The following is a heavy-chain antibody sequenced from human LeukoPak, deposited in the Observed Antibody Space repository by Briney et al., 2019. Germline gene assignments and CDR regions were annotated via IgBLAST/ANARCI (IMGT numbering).Heavy chain of an antibody. D-gene: IGHD6-13*01. CDR1: GFTFRDYW. V-gene: IGHV3-7*01. J-gene: IGHJ4*02. CDR3: PRPGGTSWADY. Sequence: GGSLRLSCEASGFTFRDYWMTWVRQAPGKGLEWVANVKQDGTEKFYVDSVKGRFTISRDNGKNSLYLQMNSLRVEDTAIYYCPRPGGTSWADYWSQGTLVTVSS. CDR2: VKQDGTEK.